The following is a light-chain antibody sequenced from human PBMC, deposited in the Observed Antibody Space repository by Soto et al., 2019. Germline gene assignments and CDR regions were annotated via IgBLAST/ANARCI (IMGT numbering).Light chain of an antibody. CDR3: SSFTTSSTYV. Sequence: QSVLTQSASVSGSPGQSITISCTGTSSDIGAYNYVSWYQQYPGRAPKLMIYEVNNRPSGVSNRFSGSKSGNTASLTISGLQAEDEADYYCSSFTTSSTYVVGAGTKVTVL. V-gene: IGLV2-14*01. CDR1: SSDIGAYNY. CDR2: EVN. J-gene: IGLJ1*01.